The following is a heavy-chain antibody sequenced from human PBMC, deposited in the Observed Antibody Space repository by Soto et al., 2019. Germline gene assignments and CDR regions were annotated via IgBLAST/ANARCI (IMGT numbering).Heavy chain of an antibody. V-gene: IGHV3-49*04. D-gene: IGHD2-21*02. J-gene: IGHJ4*02. CDR1: GFTFGDYA. CDR3: AREPVTAIDYFDY. Sequence: GGSLRLSCTASGFTFGDYAMSWVRQAPGKGLEWVGFIRSKAYGGTTEYAASVKGRFTISRDDSKSIAYLQMNSLKTEDTAVYYCAREPVTAIDYFDYWGQGTLVTVSS. CDR2: IRSKAYGGTT.